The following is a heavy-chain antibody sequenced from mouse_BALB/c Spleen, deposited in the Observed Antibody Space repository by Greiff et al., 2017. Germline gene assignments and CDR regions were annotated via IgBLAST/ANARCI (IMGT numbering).Heavy chain of an antibody. V-gene: IGHV1-18*01. CDR1: GYSFTGYT. J-gene: IGHJ1*01. D-gene: IGHD2-4*01. Sequence: VHVKQSGPELVKPGASMKISCKASGYSFTGYTMNWVKQSHGKNLEWIGLINPYNGGTSYNQKFKGKATLTVDKSSSTAYMELLSLTSEDSAVYYCARRGYDYDGYFDVWGAGTTVTVSS. CDR3: ARRGYDYDGYFDV. CDR2: INPYNGGT.